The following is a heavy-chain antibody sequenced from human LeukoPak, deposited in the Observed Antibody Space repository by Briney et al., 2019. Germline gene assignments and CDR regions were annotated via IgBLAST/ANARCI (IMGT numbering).Heavy chain of an antibody. D-gene: IGHD6-13*01. V-gene: IGHV3-53*01. CDR2: IYNGGNT. J-gene: IGHJ4*02. CDR3: AGYSSSWYFDY. Sequence: QPGGSLRLSCATSGFTVSSNYMSWVRQAPGKGLEWVSVIYNGGNTNYADSAKGRFTISRDNSKNTLYLQMNSLRAEDTAVYYCAGYSSSWYFDYWGQGTLVTVSS. CDR1: GFTVSSNY.